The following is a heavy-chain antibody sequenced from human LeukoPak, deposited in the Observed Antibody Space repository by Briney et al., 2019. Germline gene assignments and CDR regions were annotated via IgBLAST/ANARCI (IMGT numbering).Heavy chain of an antibody. Sequence: ASEKLSCKASGYTFTGYYMQWVRQAPGQRLEWMGWINPNSGGTNYAQKHQGRITMTRDTSNSTTYMELSRLRSDDTAVYYCARGFKRQELVLGYWGQGTLVTVSS. J-gene: IGHJ4*02. D-gene: IGHD6-13*01. CDR2: INPNSGGT. CDR1: GYTFTGYY. CDR3: ARGFKRQELVLGY. V-gene: IGHV1-2*02.